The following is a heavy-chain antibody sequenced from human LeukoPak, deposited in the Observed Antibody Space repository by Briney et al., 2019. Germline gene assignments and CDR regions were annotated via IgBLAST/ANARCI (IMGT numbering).Heavy chain of an antibody. Sequence: GGSLRLSCAASGFTFSSYSMNWVRQAPGKGLEWVSYISSSSSTIYYADSVKGRFTISRDNAKNSLYLQMNSLRAEDTAVYYCARAPPGYSYGQGVHAFDIWGQGTMVTVSS. CDR3: ARAPPGYSYGQGVHAFDI. J-gene: IGHJ3*02. D-gene: IGHD5-18*01. CDR2: ISSSSSTI. V-gene: IGHV3-48*04. CDR1: GFTFSSYS.